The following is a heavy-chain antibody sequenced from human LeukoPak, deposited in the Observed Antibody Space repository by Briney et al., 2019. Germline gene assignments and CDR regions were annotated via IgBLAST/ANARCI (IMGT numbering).Heavy chain of an antibody. CDR3: ARGITPYGMDV. J-gene: IGHJ6*02. CDR1: GGSISSDGYT. CDR2: IYQSGSA. D-gene: IGHD1-14*01. Sequence: SETLSLTCAVSGGSISSDGYTWNWIRQPPGKGLGWIGYIYQSGSAYYNPSLKSRVTISVDRSKKQFSLKLSSVTAADTAVYYCARGITPYGMDVWGQGTTVTVSS. V-gene: IGHV4-30-2*01.